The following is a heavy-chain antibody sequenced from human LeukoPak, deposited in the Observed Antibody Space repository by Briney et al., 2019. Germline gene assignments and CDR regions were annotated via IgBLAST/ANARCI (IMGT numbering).Heavy chain of an antibody. CDR2: ISYDGSNK. D-gene: IGHD5-18*01. V-gene: IGHV3-30*03. CDR3: ARGGEYSYGQLDY. J-gene: IGHJ4*02. Sequence: LPGGSLRLSCAASGFTFSSQWMSWVRQAPGKGLEWVAVISYDGSNKYYADSVKGRFTISRDNAKNTLFLQMNSLRAEDTAVYYCARGGEYSYGQLDYWGQGTLVTVSS. CDR1: GFTFSSQW.